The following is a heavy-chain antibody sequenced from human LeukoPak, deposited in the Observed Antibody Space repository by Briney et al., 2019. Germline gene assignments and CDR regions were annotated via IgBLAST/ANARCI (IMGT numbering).Heavy chain of an antibody. CDR2: ISAYNGNT. V-gene: IGHV1-18*01. CDR1: GYTFTSYG. D-gene: IGHD3-3*01. Sequence: ASVKVSCKASGYTFTSYGISWVRQAPGQGLEWMGWISAYNGNTNYAQKLQGRVTMTTDTSTSTAYMELRSLRSDDTAVYYRALEWFPHYYGMDVWGQGTTVTVSS. J-gene: IGHJ6*02. CDR3: ALEWFPHYYGMDV.